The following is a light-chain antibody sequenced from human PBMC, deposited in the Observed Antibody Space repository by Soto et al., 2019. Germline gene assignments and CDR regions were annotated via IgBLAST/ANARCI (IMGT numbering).Light chain of an antibody. J-gene: IGKJ4*01. Sequence: EILMTHSPASFSVSPGRRATVSCRSSQRVSSNLAWYQQKAGQAPRLLIYGASTRATGIPARFSGRGSGTEFMINISSVQSEYFAVYYRQKYNNCPLPLAGGTKVDIK. CDR1: QRVSSN. CDR3: QKYNNCPLP. V-gene: IGKV3-15*01. CDR2: GAS.